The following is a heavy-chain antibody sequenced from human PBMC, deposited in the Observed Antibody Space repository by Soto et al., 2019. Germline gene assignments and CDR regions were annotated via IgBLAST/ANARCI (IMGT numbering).Heavy chain of an antibody. J-gene: IGHJ5*02. D-gene: IGHD4-17*01. CDR1: GGSISSNNW. CDR2: IYHSGSG. V-gene: IGHV4-4*03. Sequence: PETLSVTCAVSGGSISSNNWWSWVRQPPGQGLEWIGEIYHSGSGNYNPSLKSRVIISVDKSKNQFSLKLSSVTAADTAVYYCARGSTTVVTPNWFDPWGQGTLVSVSS. CDR3: ARGSTTVVTPNWFDP.